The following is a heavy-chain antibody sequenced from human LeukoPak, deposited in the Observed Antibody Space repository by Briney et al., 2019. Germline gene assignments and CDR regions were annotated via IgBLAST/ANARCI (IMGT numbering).Heavy chain of an antibody. CDR3: ARAHYGKGYYYYYYMDV. J-gene: IGHJ6*03. Sequence: SETLSLTCAVYVGSFSGYYWSWIRQPPGKGLEWIGEINHSGSTNYNSSLKSRVTISVDTSKNQFSLKLSSVTAADTAVYYCARAHYGKGYYYYYYMDVWGKGTTVTVSS. D-gene: IGHD4-17*01. CDR2: INHSGST. V-gene: IGHV4-34*01. CDR1: VGSFSGYY.